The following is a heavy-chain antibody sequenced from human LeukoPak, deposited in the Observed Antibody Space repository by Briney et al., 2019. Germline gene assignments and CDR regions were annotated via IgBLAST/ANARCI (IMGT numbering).Heavy chain of an antibody. CDR2: IYYSGST. Sequence: SETLSLTCTVSGGSISSGDYYWSWIRQPPGKGLEWIGYIYYSGSTYYNPSLKSRVTISVDTSKNQFSLKLSSVTAADTAVYYCAGLIAARHSPYYFDYWGQGTLVTVSS. D-gene: IGHD6-6*01. J-gene: IGHJ4*02. CDR3: AGLIAARHSPYYFDY. V-gene: IGHV4-30-4*08. CDR1: GGSISSGDYY.